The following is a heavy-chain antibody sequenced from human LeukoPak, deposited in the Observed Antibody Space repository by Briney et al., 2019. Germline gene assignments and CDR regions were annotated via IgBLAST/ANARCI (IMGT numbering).Heavy chain of an antibody. CDR3: ARWRRGGWSLDY. V-gene: IGHV3-7*03. D-gene: IGHD6-19*01. CDR2: IKQDGSEK. J-gene: IGHJ4*02. Sequence: PGGSLRLSCAASGFYWMTWVRQAPGKGLEWVAYIKQDGSEKYYMDSVKGRFTISRDNSKNTLYVQMNSLRAEDTAVYYCARWRRGGWSLDYWGQGTLVTVSS. CDR1: GFYW.